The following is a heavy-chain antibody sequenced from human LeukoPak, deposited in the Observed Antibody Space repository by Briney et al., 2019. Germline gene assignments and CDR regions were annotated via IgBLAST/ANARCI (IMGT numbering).Heavy chain of an antibody. CDR2: INSDGSST. CDR3: ASYNWNFLNDY. Sequence: PGGSLRLSCAASGFTFSSYWMYWVRQAPGKGLVWVSGINSDGSSTRYAESVKGRYTISRDNAKNTLYLQMNSLRAEDTAVYYCASYNWNFLNDYWGQGTLVTVSS. CDR1: GFTFSSYW. J-gene: IGHJ4*02. V-gene: IGHV3-74*01. D-gene: IGHD1-7*01.